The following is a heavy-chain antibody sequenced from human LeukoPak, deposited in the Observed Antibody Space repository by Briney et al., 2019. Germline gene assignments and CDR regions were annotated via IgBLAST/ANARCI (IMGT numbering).Heavy chain of an antibody. CDR2: ISGSGGST. Sequence: PAGGSLRLSRAASGFTFSSYAMSWVRQAPGKGLEWVSAISGSGGSTYYADSVKGRFTISRDNSKNTLYLQMNSLRAEDTAVYYCAREINYYDSSGYYYRYYYYYGMDVWGQGTTVTVSS. J-gene: IGHJ6*02. V-gene: IGHV3-23*01. CDR1: GFTFSSYA. D-gene: IGHD3-22*01. CDR3: AREINYYDSSGYYYRYYYYYGMDV.